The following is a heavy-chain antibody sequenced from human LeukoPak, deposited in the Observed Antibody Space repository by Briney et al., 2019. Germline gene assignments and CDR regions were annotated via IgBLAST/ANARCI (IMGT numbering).Heavy chain of an antibody. CDR1: GFTLSSYA. CDR3: AKNIPYYYYYMDV. CDR2: ISGSGGST. Sequence: GGSLRLSCAASGFTLSSYAMSWVRQAPGKGLEWVSAISGSGGSTYYADSVKGRFTISRDNSKNTLYLQMDSLRAEDTAVYYCAKNIPYYYYYMDVWGKGTTVTVSS. V-gene: IGHV3-23*01. D-gene: IGHD1/OR15-1a*01. J-gene: IGHJ6*03.